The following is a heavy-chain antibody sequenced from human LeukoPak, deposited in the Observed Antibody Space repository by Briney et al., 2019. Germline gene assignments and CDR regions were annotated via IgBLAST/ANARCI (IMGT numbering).Heavy chain of an antibody. D-gene: IGHD2-15*01. CDR2: IYYSGST. V-gene: IGHV4-39*07. J-gene: IGHJ5*02. CDR3: ARDGYCSGGSCYPTPYNWFDP. Sequence: PSETLSLTCTVSGGSISSSSYYWGWIRQPPGKGLEWIGSIYYSGSTYYNPSLKSRVTISVDTSKNQFSLKLSSVTAADTAVYYCARDGYCSGGSCYPTPYNWFDPWGQGTLVTVSS. CDR1: GGSISSSSYY.